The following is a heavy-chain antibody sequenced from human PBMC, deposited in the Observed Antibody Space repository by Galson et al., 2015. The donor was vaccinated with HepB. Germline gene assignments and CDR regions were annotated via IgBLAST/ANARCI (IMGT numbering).Heavy chain of an antibody. CDR1: GYTFTSHG. CDR2: ICGYTGDT. D-gene: IGHD1-26*01. V-gene: IGHV1-18*01. Sequence: SVKVSFKASGYTFTSHGISWVRQAPGQGLEWMGWICGYTGDTNYAQKLQGRVTMTTDTSTSTAYMELRSLRSDDTAVYYCARGGRWESYPTPFDYWGQGTLVTVSS. CDR3: ARGGRWESYPTPFDY. J-gene: IGHJ4*02.